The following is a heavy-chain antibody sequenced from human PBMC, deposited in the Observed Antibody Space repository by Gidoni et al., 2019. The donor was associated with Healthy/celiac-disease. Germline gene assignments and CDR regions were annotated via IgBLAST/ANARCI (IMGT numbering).Heavy chain of an antibody. CDR3: ARELVTEGGFDY. J-gene: IGHJ4*02. Sequence: VQLVESGGGVIQPGGSRRRSCAASGFTVRSNYMCWVRQAPGKGLEWVSVIYRGGSTYYADSVTGRFTLSRDNSTNTLYLQMNSLRAEDTAVYYCARELVTEGGFDYWGQGTLVTVSS. V-gene: IGHV3-53*01. CDR2: IYRGGST. D-gene: IGHD2-15*01. CDR1: GFTVRSNY.